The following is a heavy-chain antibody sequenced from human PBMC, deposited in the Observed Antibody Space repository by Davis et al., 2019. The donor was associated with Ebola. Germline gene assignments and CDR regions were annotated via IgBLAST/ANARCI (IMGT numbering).Heavy chain of an antibody. CDR2: ISYDGSNK. J-gene: IGHJ6*02. CDR1: GFTFSSYA. V-gene: IGHV3-30-3*01. D-gene: IGHD3-3*01. Sequence: GESLKISCAASGFTFSSYAMHWVRQAPGKGLEWVAVISYDGSNKYYADSVKGRFTISRDNSKNTLYLQMNSLRAEDTAVYYCARDRKESRFLEWLSLYYYYYGMDVWGQGTTVTVSS. CDR3: ARDRKESRFLEWLSLYYYYYGMDV.